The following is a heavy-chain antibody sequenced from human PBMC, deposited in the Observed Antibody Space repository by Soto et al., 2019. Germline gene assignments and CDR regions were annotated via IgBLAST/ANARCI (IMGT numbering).Heavy chain of an antibody. D-gene: IGHD5-18*01. V-gene: IGHV1-69*13. J-gene: IGHJ4*02. Sequence: ASVKGSCKASGGTFSSYAISWVRQAPGQGLEWMGGIIPIFGTANYAQKFQGRVTITADESTSTAYMELSSLRSEDTAVYYCARDARGYSYGWTRVFDYWGQGTLVT. CDR1: GGTFSSYA. CDR3: ARDARGYSYGWTRVFDY. CDR2: IIPIFGTA.